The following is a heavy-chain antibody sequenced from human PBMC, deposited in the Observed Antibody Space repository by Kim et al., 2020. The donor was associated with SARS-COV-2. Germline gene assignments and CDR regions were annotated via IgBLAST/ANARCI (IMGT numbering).Heavy chain of an antibody. CDR2: ITKSSTTI. CDR3: VRDRMGGAFAM. J-gene: IGHJ3*02. D-gene: IGHD3-16*01. V-gene: IGHV3-48*02. CDR1: GFTFSAYD. Sequence: GGSLRLSCATSGFTFSAYDMNWVRQAPGKGLEWLSFITKSSTTIYYADSVEGRFTISRDNAKNSLFLQMNSLRDEDTALYYCVRDRMGGAFAMWGQGAMGTVSS.